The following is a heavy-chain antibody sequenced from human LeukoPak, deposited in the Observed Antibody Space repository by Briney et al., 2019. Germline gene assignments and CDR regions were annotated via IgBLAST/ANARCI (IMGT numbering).Heavy chain of an antibody. CDR3: ARIRCSPGDDSCYNY. V-gene: IGHV4-34*01. J-gene: IGHJ4*02. CDR1: GVSFSGNY. CDR2: IYQTKNT. D-gene: IGHD2-21*01. Sequence: SETLSLTCGVRGVSFSGNYWSWIRQSPGKGLEWIGEIYQTKNTTYNPSLKSRVTIWADTSVNQLSLTVTSVTAADTAIYYCARIRCSPGDDSCYNYWGRGTLVTVSS.